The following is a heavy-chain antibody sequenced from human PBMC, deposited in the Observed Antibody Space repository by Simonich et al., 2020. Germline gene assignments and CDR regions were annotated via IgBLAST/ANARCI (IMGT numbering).Heavy chain of an antibody. Sequence: GGGLVQPGGSLRLSCAASGFTFSSYAMSWVRQAPGKGLVWVSAISGSGGSTYYADSVKGRFTISRDNSKNTRYLQMNSLRAEDTAVYYCAKDLGERITMIVVVIDAFDIWGQGTMVTVSS. CDR1: GFTFSSYA. CDR3: AKDLGERITMIVVVIDAFDI. D-gene: IGHD3-22*01. CDR2: ISGSGGST. V-gene: IGHV3-23*01. J-gene: IGHJ3*02.